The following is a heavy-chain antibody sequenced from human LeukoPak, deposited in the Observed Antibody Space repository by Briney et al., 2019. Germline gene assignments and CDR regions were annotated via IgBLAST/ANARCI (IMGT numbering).Heavy chain of an antibody. V-gene: IGHV3-23*01. CDR3: AKQAFGDYLYYFDH. CDR2: INTSGGRT. Sequence: GGSLRLSCAASGFIFSTYVMTWVRQVPGKGLEWVSSINTSGGRTHYADSVKGRFTISRDNSKNTLYLQMSGLRVEDTAVYYCAKQAFGDYLYYFDHWSQGTLVTVSS. J-gene: IGHJ4*02. CDR1: GFIFSTYV. D-gene: IGHD4-17*01.